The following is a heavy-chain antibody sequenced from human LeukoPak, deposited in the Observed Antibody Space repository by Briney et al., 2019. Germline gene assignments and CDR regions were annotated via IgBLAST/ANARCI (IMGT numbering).Heavy chain of an antibody. D-gene: IGHD5-24*01. J-gene: IGHJ4*02. CDR2: IYSGGST. CDR3: ARVEMATISPDY. CDR1: GFTVSSSY. Sequence: GGSLRLSCAASGFTVSSSYMSWVRQAPGKGLEWVSVIYSGGSTYYADSVKGRFTISRDNSKNTLYLQMNSLRAEDTAVYYCARVEMATISPDYWGQGTLVTVSS. V-gene: IGHV3-53*01.